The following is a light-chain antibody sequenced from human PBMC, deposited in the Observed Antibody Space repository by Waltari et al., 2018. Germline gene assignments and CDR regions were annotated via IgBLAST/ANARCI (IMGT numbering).Light chain of an antibody. CDR3: QQSYTAPS. CDR1: RSINIY. Sequence: DIQMTQSPSSLSASVGDRVTITCRASRSINIYLSWYQHKPGRAPKLLIYAASSLQSGVPSRFSGFGSGTDFTLTISSLEPDDFATYYCQQSYTAPSFGGGTKVEI. CDR2: AAS. V-gene: IGKV1-39*01. J-gene: IGKJ4*01.